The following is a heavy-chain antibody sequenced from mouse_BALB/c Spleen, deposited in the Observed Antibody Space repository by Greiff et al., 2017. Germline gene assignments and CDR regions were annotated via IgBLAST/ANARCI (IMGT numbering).Heavy chain of an antibody. Sequence: VQLKQSGPGLVKPSQSLSLTCSVTGYSITSGYYWNWIRQFPGNKLEWMGYISYDGSNNYNPSLKNRISITRDTSKNQFFLKLNSVTTEDTATYYCASGGYGNYVYWGQGTLVTVSA. V-gene: IGHV3-6*02. CDR1: GYSITSGYY. CDR3: ASGGYGNYVY. J-gene: IGHJ3*01. D-gene: IGHD2-1*01. CDR2: ISYDGSN.